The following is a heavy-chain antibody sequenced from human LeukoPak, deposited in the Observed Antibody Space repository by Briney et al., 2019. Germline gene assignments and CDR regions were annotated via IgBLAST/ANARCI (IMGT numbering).Heavy chain of an antibody. D-gene: IGHD3-22*01. CDR1: GFTFSNAW. CDR3: TTDSYDSSSYYYDGGSDAFDI. J-gene: IGHJ3*02. V-gene: IGHV3-15*01. CDR2: IKSKTDGGST. Sequence: GGSLRLSCAASGFTFSNAWMSWVRQAPGKGLEWVARIKSKTDGGSTDYAAPVKGRFTISRDDSKNTLYLQMNSLKTEDTAVYYCTTDSYDSSSYYYDGGSDAFDIWGQGTMVTVSS.